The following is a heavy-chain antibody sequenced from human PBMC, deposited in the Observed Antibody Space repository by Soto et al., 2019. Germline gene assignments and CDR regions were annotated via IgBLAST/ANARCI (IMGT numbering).Heavy chain of an antibody. D-gene: IGHD3-9*01. CDR1: GYTFTSYY. J-gene: IGHJ6*02. Sequence: ASVKVSCKASGYTFTSYYMHWVRQAPGQGLERMGIINPSGGSTSYAQKFQGRVTMTRDTSTSTVYMELSSLRSEDTAVYYCARGGTDYDILTGYHTHYYYGMDVWGQGTTVTVSS. CDR3: ARGGTDYDILTGYHTHYYYGMDV. V-gene: IGHV1-46*03. CDR2: INPSGGST.